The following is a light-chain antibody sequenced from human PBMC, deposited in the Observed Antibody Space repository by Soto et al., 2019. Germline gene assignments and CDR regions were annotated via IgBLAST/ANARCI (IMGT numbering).Light chain of an antibody. CDR1: QGISTY. V-gene: IGKV1-9*01. CDR3: QQLLSYPIT. CDR2: AAS. J-gene: IGKJ5*01. Sequence: DIQLTQSPSFLSASVGDRVTITCRASQGISTYLAWYQQKPGKAPKLLIYAASTLQSGVPLSFSGSGSGTSFTLTISSLRPEDFATYYCQQLLSYPITFGQGTRLEIK.